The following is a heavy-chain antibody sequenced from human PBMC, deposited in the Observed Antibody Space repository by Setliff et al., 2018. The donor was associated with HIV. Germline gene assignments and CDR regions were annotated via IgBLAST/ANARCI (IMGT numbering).Heavy chain of an antibody. Sequence: SETLSLTCTVSGGSISSGGYYWSWIRQPPGKGLEWIGYIYTSGSTNYNPSLKNRATISVDTSKNTFSLKLSSVAAADTAVYYCAICGGDCYSLDYWGQGTLVTVSS. CDR1: GGSISSGGYY. V-gene: IGHV4-61*08. CDR3: AICGGDCYSLDY. CDR2: IYTSGST. J-gene: IGHJ4*02. D-gene: IGHD2-21*02.